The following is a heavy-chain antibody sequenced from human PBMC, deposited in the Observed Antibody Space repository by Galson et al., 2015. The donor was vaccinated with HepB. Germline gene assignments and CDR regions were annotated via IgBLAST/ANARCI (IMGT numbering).Heavy chain of an antibody. CDR2: ISGSGGRT. CDR3: AKDGVGSGGGWYSDY. V-gene: IGHV3-23*01. CDR1: GFTFNNYA. D-gene: IGHD6-19*01. J-gene: IGHJ4*02. Sequence: SLRLSCAASGFTFNNYAMSWVRQAPGKGLEWVSLISGSGGRTYYADSVKGRFTIYRDNSKKTLYLQMNSLRAEDAAIYYCAKDGVGSGGGWYSDYWGQGTLVAVSS.